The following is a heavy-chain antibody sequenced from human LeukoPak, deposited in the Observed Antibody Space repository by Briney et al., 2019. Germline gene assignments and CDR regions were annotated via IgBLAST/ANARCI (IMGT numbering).Heavy chain of an antibody. Sequence: GGSLRLSCAASGFIFSDYAMNWVRQAPGKGLVWVSLINSDGSSTRYAESVKGRFTISRDNANNSLYLQMNSLRAEDTALYYCARNWGVASRYFDYWGQGTLVTVSS. CDR3: ARNWGVASRYFDY. CDR2: INSDGSST. V-gene: IGHV3-74*01. D-gene: IGHD3-10*01. CDR1: GFIFSDYA. J-gene: IGHJ4*02.